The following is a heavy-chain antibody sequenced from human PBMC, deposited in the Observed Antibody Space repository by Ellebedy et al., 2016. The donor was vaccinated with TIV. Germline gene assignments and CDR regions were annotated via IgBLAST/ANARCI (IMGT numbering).Heavy chain of an antibody. Sequence: MPSETLSLTCTVSGGSISSYYWSWIRQPPGKGLEWIGYIYYSGSTNYNPSLKSRVTISVDTSKNQFSLKLSSVTAADTAVYYCARAGVEMATRVWFDPWGQGTLVTVSS. CDR2: IYYSGST. D-gene: IGHD5-24*01. CDR3: ARAGVEMATRVWFDP. J-gene: IGHJ5*02. CDR1: GGSISSYY. V-gene: IGHV4-59*01.